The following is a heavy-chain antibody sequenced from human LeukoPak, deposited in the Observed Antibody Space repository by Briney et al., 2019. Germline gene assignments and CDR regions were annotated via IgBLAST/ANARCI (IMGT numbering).Heavy chain of an antibody. V-gene: IGHV3-7*01. D-gene: IGHD3-9*01. CDR2: IKQDGSEK. CDR1: GFTFSSYW. Sequence: GGSLRLSCAASGFTFSSYWMSWVRQAPGKGLEWVANIKQDGSEKYYVDSVKGRFTISRDNAKNSLYLQMNSLRAEDTAVYYCARIRYFDWLLYGGGFDCWGQGTLVTVSS. CDR3: ARIRYFDWLLYGGGFDC. J-gene: IGHJ4*02.